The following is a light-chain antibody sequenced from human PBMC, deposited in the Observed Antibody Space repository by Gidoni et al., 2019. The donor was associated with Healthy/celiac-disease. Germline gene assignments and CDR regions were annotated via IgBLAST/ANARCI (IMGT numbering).Light chain of an antibody. CDR3: CSYAGSSTLV. Sequence: QSELTQPASVSGSPGQSLTISCTGTSSDVGSYNLVSWYQQHPGKAPKLMIYEGSKRPSGVSNRFSGSKSGNTASLTISGLQAEDEADYYCCSYAGSSTLVFGGGTKLTVL. CDR2: EGS. CDR1: SSDVGSYNL. J-gene: IGLJ2*01. V-gene: IGLV2-23*01.